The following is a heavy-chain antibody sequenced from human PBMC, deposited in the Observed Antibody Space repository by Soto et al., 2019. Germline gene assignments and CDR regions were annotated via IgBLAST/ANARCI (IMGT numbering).Heavy chain of an antibody. V-gene: IGHV3-7*01. CDR1: GFTFSSYW. CDR2: INQDGNED. CDR3: ARTGDGHHDFLDY. Sequence: GESLKISCAASGFTFSSYWMNWVRQAPGEGLEWVANINQDGNEDNLLDSVKGRFTISRDNAKNSLFLQMNSLRVDDTAVYYCARTGDGHHDFLDYWGQGALVTVSS. D-gene: IGHD1-1*01. J-gene: IGHJ4*02.